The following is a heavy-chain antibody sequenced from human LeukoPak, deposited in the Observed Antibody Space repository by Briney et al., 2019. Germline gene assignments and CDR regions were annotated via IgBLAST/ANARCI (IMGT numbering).Heavy chain of an antibody. D-gene: IGHD3-22*01. CDR2: IYYSGST. CDR3: ARRPYDSSGYYFHYFDY. Sequence: SETLSLTCTVSGGSISSGDYYWSWIRQPPGKGLEWIGNIYYSGSTYYNPSLKSRVTISVDTSKNQFSLKLSSVTAADTAVYYCARRPYDSSGYYFHYFDYWGQGTLVTVSS. CDR1: GGSISSGDYY. V-gene: IGHV4-30-4*08. J-gene: IGHJ4*02.